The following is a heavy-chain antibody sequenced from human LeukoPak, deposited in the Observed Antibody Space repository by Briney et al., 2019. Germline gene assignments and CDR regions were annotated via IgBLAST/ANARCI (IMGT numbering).Heavy chain of an antibody. CDR2: IYYSGST. V-gene: IGHV4-30-4*01. CDR3: AREPRPYCSSTSCYRAWFGELSTGYFDY. J-gene: IGHJ4*02. Sequence: SQTLSLTCTVSGGSISSGDYYWSWIRQPPGKGLEWFGYIYYSGSTYYNPSLKSRVTISVDTSKNQFSLKLSSVTAADTAVYYCAREPRPYCSSTSCYRAWFGELSTGYFDYWGQGTLVTVSS. D-gene: IGHD2-2*01. CDR1: GGSISSGDYY.